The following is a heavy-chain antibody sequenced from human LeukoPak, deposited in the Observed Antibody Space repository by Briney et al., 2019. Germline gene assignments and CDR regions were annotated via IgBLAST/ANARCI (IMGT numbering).Heavy chain of an antibody. V-gene: IGHV3-9*01. CDR1: GFNFDDYA. Sequence: GGSLRLSCAASGFNFDDYAMHWLGQPPGEGLEWVSSMSWHGGSIGYADSVKGRFTISRDNAKNSLYLQMYGLRAEDTAFYYCTKDARVKTTVQSNYFDYWGQGTLLTVSS. CDR2: MSWHGGSI. CDR3: TKDARVKTTVQSNYFDY. J-gene: IGHJ4*02. D-gene: IGHD4-17*01.